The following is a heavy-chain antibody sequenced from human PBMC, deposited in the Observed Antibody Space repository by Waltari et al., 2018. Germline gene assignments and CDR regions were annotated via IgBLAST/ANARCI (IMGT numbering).Heavy chain of an antibody. CDR1: GSTLTALS. Sequence: QVQLVQSGAEVTKPGASVKVSCKVSGSTLTALSMHWVRQAPGKGLEWMGGFDPEDGETIDAQKFQGRVTMTEDTSTDTAYMELSSLRSEDTAVYYCATDLKWFGEFSFDYWGQGTLVTVSS. D-gene: IGHD3-10*01. V-gene: IGHV1-24*01. CDR3: ATDLKWFGEFSFDY. J-gene: IGHJ4*02. CDR2: FDPEDGET.